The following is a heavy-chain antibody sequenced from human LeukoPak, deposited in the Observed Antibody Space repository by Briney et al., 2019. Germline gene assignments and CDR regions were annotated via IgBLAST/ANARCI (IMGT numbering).Heavy chain of an antibody. V-gene: IGHV3-20*04. Sequence: PGGSLRLSCAASGFTFDDYGMSWVRQAPEEGLELVSGINWNGGSTGYADSVKGRFTISRDNAKNSLYLQMNSLRAEDTALYYCARADSTGYFLGLFDYWGQGTLVTVSS. D-gene: IGHD3-22*01. J-gene: IGHJ4*02. CDR1: GFTFDDYG. CDR3: ARADSTGYFLGLFDY. CDR2: INWNGGST.